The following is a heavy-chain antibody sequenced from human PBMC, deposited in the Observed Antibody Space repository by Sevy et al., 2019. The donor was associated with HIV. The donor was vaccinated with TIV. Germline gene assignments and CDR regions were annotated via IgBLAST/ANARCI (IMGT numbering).Heavy chain of an antibody. CDR2: IKEDGDEQ. V-gene: IGHV3-7*03. CDR3: VRDWRGYFGSGSAYYYYGMDV. J-gene: IGHJ6*02. CDR1: GFTFNNYW. D-gene: IGHD3-10*01. Sequence: GGSLRLSCAASGFTFNNYWMSWVRQAPGKGLEWLANIKEDGDEQYYADSLKGRFSTSRDNAKNSLYLQMNSLRAEDTAVYYCVRDWRGYFGSGSAYYYYGMDVWGQGTTVTVSS.